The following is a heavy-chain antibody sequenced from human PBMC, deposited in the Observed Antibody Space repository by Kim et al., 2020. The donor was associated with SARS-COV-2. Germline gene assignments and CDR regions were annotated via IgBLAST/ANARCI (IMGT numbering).Heavy chain of an antibody. V-gene: IGHV1-18*01. J-gene: IGHJ4*02. Sequence: AQKLQGRVTMTTDTSTSTAYMELRSLRSDDTAVYYCARVGWELPTSPDDYWGQGTLVTVSS. D-gene: IGHD1-26*01. CDR3: ARVGWELPTSPDDY.